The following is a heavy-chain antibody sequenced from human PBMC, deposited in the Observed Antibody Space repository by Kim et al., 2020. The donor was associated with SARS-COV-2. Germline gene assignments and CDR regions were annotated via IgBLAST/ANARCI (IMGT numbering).Heavy chain of an antibody. Sequence: GGSLRLSCIVSGFTFNRYAMHWVRQAPGKGLEWVGGLSLDSNRIDYADSVKGRFTISRYFAKNSLYLQMNSLRVDDTALYYCGKDLVPGGLDVWGQGTTV. CDR2: LSLDSNRI. D-gene: IGHD3-10*01. J-gene: IGHJ6*02. CDR1: GFTFNRYA. V-gene: IGHV3-9*01. CDR3: GKDLVPGGLDV.